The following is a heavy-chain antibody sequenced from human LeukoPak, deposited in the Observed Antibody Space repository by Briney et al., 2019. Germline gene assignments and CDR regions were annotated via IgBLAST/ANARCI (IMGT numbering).Heavy chain of an antibody. J-gene: IGHJ5*02. V-gene: IGHV3-21*01. CDR3: ARGKTSQNIVTRKTYNWFDP. Sequence: GGSLRLSCAASGFTFSSYSMNWVRQAAGKGLEWVSSISGSSSYIYYADSVKGRFTISRDNAKNSLYLQMKSLRAEDTAVYYCARGKTSQNIVTRKTYNWFDPWGQGTLVTVSS. D-gene: IGHD2/OR15-2a*01. CDR2: ISGSSSYI. CDR1: GFTFSSYS.